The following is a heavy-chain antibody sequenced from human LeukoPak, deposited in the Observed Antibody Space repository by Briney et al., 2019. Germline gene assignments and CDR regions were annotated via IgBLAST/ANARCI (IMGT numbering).Heavy chain of an antibody. CDR3: AKGRDGDY. Sequence: GRSLRLSCAASGFTFSSYGMHWVRQAPGKGLEWVAVISYDGSNKYYADSVKGRFTISRDNSKNTLYLQMNSLRAEDTAVYYCAKGRDGDYWGQGTLVTVSS. D-gene: IGHD6-6*01. CDR1: GFTFSSYG. CDR2: ISYDGSNK. V-gene: IGHV3-30*18. J-gene: IGHJ4*02.